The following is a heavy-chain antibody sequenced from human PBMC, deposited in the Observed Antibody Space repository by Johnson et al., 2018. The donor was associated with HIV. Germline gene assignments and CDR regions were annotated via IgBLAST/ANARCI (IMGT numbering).Heavy chain of an antibody. V-gene: IGHV3-30*19. D-gene: IGHD5-18*01. CDR1: GFTFSSYG. CDR3: ANGGYSYGYDAFDI. Sequence: QVQLVESGGGVVQPGRSLRLSCAASGFTFSSYGVHWVRQAPGKGLEWVAVISYDGSNKYYADSVKGRFTISRDNSKNTLYLQMNSLRAEDTAVYYCANGGYSYGYDAFDIWGQGTMVTVSS. J-gene: IGHJ3*02. CDR2: ISYDGSNK.